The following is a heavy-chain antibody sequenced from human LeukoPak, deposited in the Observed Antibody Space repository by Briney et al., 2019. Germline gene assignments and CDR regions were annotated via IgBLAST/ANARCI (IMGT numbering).Heavy chain of an antibody. CDR1: GFTFSSYS. CDR3: ARCTTGRTFGSLREIKRSREIDY. J-gene: IGHJ4*02. CDR2: ISGSGGST. Sequence: GGSLRLSCAASGFTFSSYSMNWVRQAPGKGLEWVSAISGSGGSTYYADSVKGRFTISRDNSKNTLYLQMNSLRVEDTAVYYCARCTTGRTFGSLREIKRSREIDYWGQGTLVTVSS. V-gene: IGHV3-23*01. D-gene: IGHD1-1*01.